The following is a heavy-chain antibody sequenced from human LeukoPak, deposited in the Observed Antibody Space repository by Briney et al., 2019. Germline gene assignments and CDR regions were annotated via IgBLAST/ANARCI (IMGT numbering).Heavy chain of an antibody. CDR1: GGSFSGYY. V-gene: IGHV4-34*01. CDR3: ARGGGLRYFDWLFRPFDY. D-gene: IGHD3-9*01. Sequence: SETLSLTCAVYGGSFSGYYWSWIRQPPGKGLEWIGEINHSGSTNYNPSLKSRVTISVDTSKNLFSLKLSSVTAADTAVYYCARGGGLRYFDWLFRPFDYWGQGTLVTVSS. J-gene: IGHJ4*02. CDR2: INHSGST.